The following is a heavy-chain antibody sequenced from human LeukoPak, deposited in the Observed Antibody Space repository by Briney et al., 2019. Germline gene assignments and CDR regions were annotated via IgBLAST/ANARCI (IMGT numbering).Heavy chain of an antibody. V-gene: IGHV3-30-3*01. Sequence: GGSLRLSCAASGFTFSSYAMHWVRQAPGKGLEWVAVISYDGSNKYYADSVKGRFTISRDNSKNTLYLQMNSLRVEDTALYYCAKDGSVRGYYDHYFDYWGQGTLVTVSS. J-gene: IGHJ4*02. CDR1: GFTFSSYA. CDR2: ISYDGSNK. D-gene: IGHD3-22*01. CDR3: AKDGSVRGYYDHYFDY.